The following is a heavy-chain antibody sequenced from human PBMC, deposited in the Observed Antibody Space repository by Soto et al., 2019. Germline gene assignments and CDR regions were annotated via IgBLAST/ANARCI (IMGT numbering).Heavy chain of an antibody. V-gene: IGHV3-30*04. CDR2: ISYNGRNK. CDR1: GFTFSFYA. Sequence: QVQLVESGGDVVQPGRSLRLSCAASGFTFSFYAMHWVRHAPGKGLEWVAGISYNGRNKPYVDSVKGRFTISRDNSQDTLYLQMESLRPDDTAVYYCARQAKIGDRSQFYFDSWGQGTLVTVSS. J-gene: IGHJ4*02. D-gene: IGHD3-16*01. CDR3: ARQAKIGDRSQFYFDS.